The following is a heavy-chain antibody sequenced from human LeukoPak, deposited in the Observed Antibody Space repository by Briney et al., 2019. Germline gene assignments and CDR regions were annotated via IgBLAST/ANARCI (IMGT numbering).Heavy chain of an antibody. D-gene: IGHD3-3*01. J-gene: IGHJ3*02. CDR3: ARVSDYDFWSGYYRDAFDI. Sequence: GGSLRLSCGASGFTFNTYNMNWVRQAPGKGLEWVSYISSSSSTIYYADSVKGRFTISRDNAKNSLYLQMNSLRAEDTAVYYCARVSDYDFWSGYYRDAFDIWGQGTMVTVSS. CDR1: GFTFNTYN. CDR2: ISSSSSTI. V-gene: IGHV3-48*01.